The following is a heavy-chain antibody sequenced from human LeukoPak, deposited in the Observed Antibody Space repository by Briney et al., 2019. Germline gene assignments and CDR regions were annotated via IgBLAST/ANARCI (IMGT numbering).Heavy chain of an antibody. J-gene: IGHJ6*02. CDR3: ARGVGTITTSYYYYGMDV. CDR2: IYTSGST. CDR1: GGSISSYY. V-gene: IGHV4-4*07. Sequence: SETLSLTCTVSGGSISSYYWSWIRQPAGKGLEWIGRIYTSGSTNYNPSLKSRVTMSVDTSKNQFSLKLSSVTAADTAVYYCARGVGTITTSYYYYGMDVWGQGTTVTVSS. D-gene: IGHD3-9*01.